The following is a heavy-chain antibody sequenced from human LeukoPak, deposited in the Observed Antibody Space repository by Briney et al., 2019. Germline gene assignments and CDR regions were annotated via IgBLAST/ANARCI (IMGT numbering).Heavy chain of an antibody. CDR2: ISAYNGNT. V-gene: IGHV1-18*04. D-gene: IGHD6-19*01. J-gene: IGHJ5*02. Sequence: ASVKVSCKASGYTFTGYYMHWVRQAPGQGLEWMGWISAYNGNTNYAQKLQGRVTMTTDTSTSTAYMELRSLRSDDTAVYYCARGTPGIAVAGKEDWFDPWGQGTLVTVSS. CDR3: ARGTPGIAVAGKEDWFDP. CDR1: GYTFTGYY.